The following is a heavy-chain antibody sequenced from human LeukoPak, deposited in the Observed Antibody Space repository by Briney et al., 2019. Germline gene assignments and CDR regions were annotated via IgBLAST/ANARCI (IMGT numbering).Heavy chain of an antibody. J-gene: IGHJ6*03. V-gene: IGHV3-13*01. CDR2: IGLAGDT. CDR1: GFSFNNYD. CDR3: ARGVDYHYYLDV. Sequence: GGSLRLSCAASGFSFNNYDMHWVRQATGKGLEWVSAIGLAGDTYYPGSVKGRFTISRDDAKNSLFLQMNNLSAGDTAVYYCARGVDYHYYLDVWGKGTTVTVSS. D-gene: IGHD2-15*01.